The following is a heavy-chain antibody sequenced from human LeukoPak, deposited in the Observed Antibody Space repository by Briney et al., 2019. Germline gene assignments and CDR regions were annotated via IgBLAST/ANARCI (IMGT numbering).Heavy chain of an antibody. CDR3: AKALYSGYPPMWPYYYYYYGMDV. Sequence: GGSLRLSCAASGFTFDDSAMHWVRQAPGKGLEWVSGISWNSGSIGYADSVKGRFTISRDNAKNSLYLQMNSLRAEDTALYYCAKALYSGYPPMWPYYYYYYGMDVWGQGTTVTVSS. CDR2: ISWNSGSI. D-gene: IGHD3-10*01. V-gene: IGHV3-9*01. CDR1: GFTFDDSA. J-gene: IGHJ6*02.